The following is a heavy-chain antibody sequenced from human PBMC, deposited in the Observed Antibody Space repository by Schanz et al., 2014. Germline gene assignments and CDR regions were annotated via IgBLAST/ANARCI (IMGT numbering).Heavy chain of an antibody. J-gene: IGHJ4*02. Sequence: EVQLVESGGGLVQPGGSLRLSCAASGFTFSNYSMNWVRQAPGKGLEWVSSISSTSSYIFYADSVKGRFTISRDNAKNSRYLQMNSLRAEDTAVYYCVPMSIAAHWGQGTLVTVAS. CDR3: VPMSIAAH. V-gene: IGHV3-21*01. CDR1: GFTFSNYS. D-gene: IGHD6-6*01. CDR2: ISSTSSYI.